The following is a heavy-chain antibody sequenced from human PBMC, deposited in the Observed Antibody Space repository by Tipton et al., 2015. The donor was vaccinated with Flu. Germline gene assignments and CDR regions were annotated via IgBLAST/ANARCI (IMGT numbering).Heavy chain of an antibody. J-gene: IGHJ4*02. CDR2: INQDGVKK. CDR3: VRKGFGDY. Sequence: SLRLSCVASGFTFSSYWMSWVRQAPGKGLEWVANINQDGVKKYYVDSVKGRFTISRDNAKNSLFLQMNSLRAEDTAVYYCVRKGFGDYWGQGILVTVSS. D-gene: IGHD3-10*01. CDR1: GFTFSSYW. V-gene: IGHV3-7*01.